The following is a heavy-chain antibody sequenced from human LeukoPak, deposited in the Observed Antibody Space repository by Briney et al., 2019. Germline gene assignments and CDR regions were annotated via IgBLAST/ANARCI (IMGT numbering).Heavy chain of an antibody. CDR1: GGSISSYY. V-gene: IGHV4-4*07. CDR3: ARDRERGYSYGFYYYHYMDV. D-gene: IGHD5-18*01. Sequence: SETLSLTCTVSGGSISSYYWSCIRQPAGEGLEWIGRIYTSGSTNYNPSLKSRVTMSVDTSKNQFSLKLSSVTAADTAVYYCARDRERGYSYGFYYYHYMDVWGKGTTVTISS. CDR2: IYTSGST. J-gene: IGHJ6*03.